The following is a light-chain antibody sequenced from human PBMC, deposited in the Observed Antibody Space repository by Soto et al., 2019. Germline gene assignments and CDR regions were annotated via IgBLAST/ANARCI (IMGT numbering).Light chain of an antibody. CDR2: EVS. J-gene: IGLJ2*01. CDR1: SSDVGGYNY. CDR3: NSYTSSSTLV. Sequence: QSVLTQPASVSGSPGQSITISCTGTSSDVGGYNYVSWYQQHPGKAPKLMIYEVSKRPSGVSNRFSGSKSGNTASLTISGRQAEDEADYYCNSYTSSSTLVFGGGTKLTVL. V-gene: IGLV2-14*01.